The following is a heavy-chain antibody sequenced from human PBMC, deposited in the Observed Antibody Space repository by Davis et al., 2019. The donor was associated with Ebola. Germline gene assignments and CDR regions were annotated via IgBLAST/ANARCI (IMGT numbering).Heavy chain of an antibody. J-gene: IGHJ6*02. D-gene: IGHD6-13*01. CDR1: GGSFSGYY. CDR2: INHSGST. V-gene: IGHV4-34*01. Sequence: SETLSLTCAVYGGSFSGYYWSWIRQPPGKGLEWIGEINHSGSTNYNPSLKSRVTISVDTSKNQFSLKLSSVTAADTALYYCARGGAAPIRGVSVWGQGTTVTVSS. CDR3: ARGGAAPIRGVSV.